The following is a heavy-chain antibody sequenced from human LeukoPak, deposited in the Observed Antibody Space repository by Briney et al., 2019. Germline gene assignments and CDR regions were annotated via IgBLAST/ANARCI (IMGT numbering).Heavy chain of an antibody. CDR3: ARDGEMATMSAFDI. Sequence: SVKVSCKASGGTFSSYAISWVRQAPGQGLEWMGGIIPIFGTANYAQKLQGRVTITADESTSTAYMELSSLRSEDTAVYYCARDGEMATMSAFDIWGQGTMVTVSS. V-gene: IGHV1-69*13. CDR2: IIPIFGTA. CDR1: GGTFSSYA. D-gene: IGHD5-24*01. J-gene: IGHJ3*02.